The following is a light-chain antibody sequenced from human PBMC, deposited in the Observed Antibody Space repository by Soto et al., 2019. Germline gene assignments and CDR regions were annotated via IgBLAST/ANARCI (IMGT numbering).Light chain of an antibody. CDR3: QQTNSFPRT. Sequence: DIQMTQSPSSVSASVGDRVTITCRASQDISSWLAWYQQKPGKAPNLLIYAASSLQSGVPSRFSGSGSGTNFTRTINSPQPEDIATYYCQQTNSFPRTFGQGTKVEVK. V-gene: IGKV1-12*01. CDR1: QDISSW. CDR2: AAS. J-gene: IGKJ1*01.